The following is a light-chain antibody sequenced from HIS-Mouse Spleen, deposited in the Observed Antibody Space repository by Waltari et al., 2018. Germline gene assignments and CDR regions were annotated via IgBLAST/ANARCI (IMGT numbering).Light chain of an antibody. V-gene: IGLV2-8*01. CDR2: EVS. Sequence: QSALTQPPSASGSPGQSVTISCTGTSSDVGGYNYVPWYHQHPGKAPKLLIYEVSKRPSGVPDRFSGSKSGNTASLTVSGLQAEDEADYYCSSYAGSNIVVFGGGTKLTVL. CDR1: SSDVGGYNY. J-gene: IGLJ2*01. CDR3: SSYAGSNIVV.